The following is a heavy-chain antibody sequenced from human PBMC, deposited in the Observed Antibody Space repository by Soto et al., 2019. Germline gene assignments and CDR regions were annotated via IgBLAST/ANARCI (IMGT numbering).Heavy chain of an antibody. CDR2: IYYSGST. Sequence: SETLSLTCTVSGGSISSGDYYWSWIRQPPGKGLEWIGYIYYSGSTYYNPSLKSRVIISVDTSKNQFSLKLSSVTAADTAVYYCARGHQNYYDSSGYYLYWGQGTLVTVSS. CDR1: GGSISSGDYY. V-gene: IGHV4-30-4*01. J-gene: IGHJ4*02. CDR3: ARGHQNYYDSSGYYLY. D-gene: IGHD3-22*01.